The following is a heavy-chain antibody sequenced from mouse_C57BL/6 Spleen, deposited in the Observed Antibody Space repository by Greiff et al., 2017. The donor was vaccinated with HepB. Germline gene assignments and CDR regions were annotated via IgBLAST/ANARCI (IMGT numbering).Heavy chain of an antibody. CDR2: IHPNSGST. CDR3: ARYPRDGWYAMDY. D-gene: IGHD1-1*01. V-gene: IGHV1-64*01. CDR1: GYTFTSYW. J-gene: IGHJ4*01. Sequence: VQLQQPGAELVKPGASVKLSCKASGYTFTSYWMHWVKQRPGQGLEWIGMIHPNSGSTNYNEKFKSKATLTVDKSSSTAYMQLSSLTSEDSAVYYCARYPRDGWYAMDYWGQGTSVTVSS.